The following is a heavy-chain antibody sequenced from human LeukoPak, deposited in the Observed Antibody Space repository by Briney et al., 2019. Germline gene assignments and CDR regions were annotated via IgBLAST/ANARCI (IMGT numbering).Heavy chain of an antibody. Sequence: PSETLSLTCTVSGGSISSSSYYWGWIRQPPGKGLEWIGSIYYSGSTYYNPSLKSRVTISVDTSKNQFSLKLSSVTAADTAVYYCASSYYYDTRGAFDIWGQGTMVTVSS. CDR2: IYYSGST. J-gene: IGHJ3*02. CDR1: GGSISSSSYY. V-gene: IGHV4-39*07. CDR3: ASSYYYDTRGAFDI. D-gene: IGHD3-22*01.